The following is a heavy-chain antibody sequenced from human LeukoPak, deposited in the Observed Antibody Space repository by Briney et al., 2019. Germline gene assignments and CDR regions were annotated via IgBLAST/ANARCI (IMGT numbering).Heavy chain of an antibody. J-gene: IGHJ4*02. V-gene: IGHV3-23*01. CDR2: ISGSGGSV. CDR3: AKVRYVGYYFDY. Sequence: PGGSLRLSCAASGFTFSSYAMNWVRQAPGKGLEWVSGISGSGGSVYYADSVKGRFTISRDNSKNTLYLQMNSLRAKDTAVYYCAKVRYVGYYFDYWGRGTLVTVSS. D-gene: IGHD3-9*01. CDR1: GFTFSSYA.